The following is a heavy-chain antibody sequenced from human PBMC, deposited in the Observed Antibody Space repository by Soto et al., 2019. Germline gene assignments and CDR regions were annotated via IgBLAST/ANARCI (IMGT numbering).Heavy chain of an antibody. Sequence: EVQLLESGGGLVQPGGSLRLSCAASGFTFSSYAMSWVRQAPGQGLDWVSAINGNGDATYYADSVKGRFTISRDNSKNTLYLQMNSLSAEDTAVYYCARRGYCSDGVCPSDTFTIWGQGTMVTVSS. CDR3: ARRGYCSDGVCPSDTFTI. D-gene: IGHD2-8*01. V-gene: IGHV3-23*01. CDR1: GFTFSSYA. CDR2: INGNGDAT. J-gene: IGHJ3*02.